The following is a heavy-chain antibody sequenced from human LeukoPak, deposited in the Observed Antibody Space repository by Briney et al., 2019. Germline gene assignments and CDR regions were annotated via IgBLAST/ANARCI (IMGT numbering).Heavy chain of an antibody. CDR1: GFTFSNAW. D-gene: IGHD3-22*01. CDR3: TTDSGRLVVT. CDR2: IKSKTDGGTT. J-gene: IGHJ4*02. Sequence: TGGSLILSCAASGFTFSNAWMSWVRQAPGKGLEWVGRIKSKTDGGTTDYPAPVKGRFTISRDDSKNTLYLQMNSLKTEDTAVYYCTTDSGRLVVTWGQGTLVTVSS. V-gene: IGHV3-15*01.